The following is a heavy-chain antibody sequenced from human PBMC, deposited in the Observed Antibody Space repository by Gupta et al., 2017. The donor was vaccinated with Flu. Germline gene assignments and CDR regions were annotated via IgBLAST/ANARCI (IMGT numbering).Heavy chain of an antibody. CDR2: IQYSGST. J-gene: IGHJ4*02. D-gene: IGHD6-19*01. CDR3: ARDFSGWDSN. V-gene: IGHV4-59*01. CDR1: GGSITTYY. Sequence: QVQLQESGPGLVKPSETLSLTCTVSGGSITTYYWSWVRQPPGKGLEWIGYIQYSGSTNYNPSLKSRVTISVDTSKNQFSLKLTSVTAADTAVYYCARDFSGWDSNWGQGTLVTVSS.